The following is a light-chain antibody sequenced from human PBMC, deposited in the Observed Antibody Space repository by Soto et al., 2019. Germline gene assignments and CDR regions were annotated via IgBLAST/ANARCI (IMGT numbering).Light chain of an antibody. Sequence: SYELTQPLSVSVSLGQTARITCGGNNIGSKYVHWYQQKPGQAPVLVIYRDSNRPSGIPERFSGSNSGNTATLTISRAQVGDESDYYCQVWESSTARVFGGGTKLTVL. J-gene: IGLJ3*02. CDR1: NIGSKY. CDR3: QVWESSTARV. V-gene: IGLV3-9*01. CDR2: RDS.